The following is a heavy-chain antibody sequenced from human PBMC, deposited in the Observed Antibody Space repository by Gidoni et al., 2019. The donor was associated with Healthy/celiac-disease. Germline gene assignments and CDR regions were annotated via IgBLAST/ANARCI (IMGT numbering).Heavy chain of an antibody. V-gene: IGHV3-33*01. CDR3: ARDKYCSSTSCAYYFDY. D-gene: IGHD2-2*01. J-gene: IGHJ4*02. Sequence: QVQLVESGGGVVQPGRSLRLSCAAPGFTFSSYGMHWVRQAPGKGLEWVAVIWYDGSNKYYADSVKGRFTISRDNFKNTLYLQMNSLRAEDTAVYYCARDKYCSSTSCAYYFDYWGQGTLVTVSS. CDR2: IWYDGSNK. CDR1: GFTFSSYG.